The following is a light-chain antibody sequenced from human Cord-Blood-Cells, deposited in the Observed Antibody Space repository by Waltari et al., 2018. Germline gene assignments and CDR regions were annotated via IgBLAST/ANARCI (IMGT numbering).Light chain of an antibody. CDR3: CSYAGSYTFVV. J-gene: IGLJ2*01. CDR1: SSDVGGYNS. Sequence: QSALTQPRSVSGSPGQSVTISCTGTSSDVGGYNSVSWYQQHPGKAPKLMIYDVSKLPSGVPDRFSGSKSGNTASLTISGLQAEDEADYYCCSYAGSYTFVVFGGGTKLTVL. V-gene: IGLV2-11*01. CDR2: DVS.